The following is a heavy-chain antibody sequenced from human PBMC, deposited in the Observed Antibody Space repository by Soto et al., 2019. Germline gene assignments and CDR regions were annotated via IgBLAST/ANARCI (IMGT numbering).Heavy chain of an antibody. CDR1: GFTFSSCA. V-gene: IGHV3-23*01. CDR2: IIDSGGST. CDR3: SKGRSYYYYYGVDV. Sequence: GGSLRLSCAASGFTFSSCAMGWVRQAPGKGLEWVSDIIDSGGSTYYADSVKGRFTISRDNSKSTLYLQMNSLRAEDTALYYCSKGRSYYYYYGVDVWGQGSKVTGSS. J-gene: IGHJ6*02.